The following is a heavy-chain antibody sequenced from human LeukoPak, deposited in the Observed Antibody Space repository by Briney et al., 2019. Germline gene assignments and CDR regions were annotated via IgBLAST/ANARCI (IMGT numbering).Heavy chain of an antibody. D-gene: IGHD3-10*01. V-gene: IGHV1-18*01. CDR3: ARDLGFGELQGTYYFDY. J-gene: IGHJ4*02. CDR2: ISAYNGNT. CDR1: GYIFNSQG. Sequence: ASVKISCKASGYIFNSQGMNWVRQDPGQGLEWIGWISAYNGNTNYAQKLQGRVTMTTDTSTSTAYMELRSLRSDDTAVYYCARDLGFGELQGTYYFDYWGQGTLVTVSS.